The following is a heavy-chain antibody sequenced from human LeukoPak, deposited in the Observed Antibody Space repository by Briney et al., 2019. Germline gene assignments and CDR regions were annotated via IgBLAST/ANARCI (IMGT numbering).Heavy chain of an antibody. D-gene: IGHD5-18*01. Sequence: PGRSLRLSCAASGFTFTYYAMHWVRQAPGKGLEWVSVVSNDGSNQDYTDSVKGRFIISRDNAKNSLYLQMNCLRAEDTAVYYCARGTGYSYGPSYFDYWGQGTLVTVSS. CDR1: GFTFTYYA. J-gene: IGHJ4*02. V-gene: IGHV3-30-3*01. CDR2: VSNDGSNQ. CDR3: ARGTGYSYGPSYFDY.